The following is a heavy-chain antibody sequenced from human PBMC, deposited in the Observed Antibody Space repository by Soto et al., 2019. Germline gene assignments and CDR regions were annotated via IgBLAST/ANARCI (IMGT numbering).Heavy chain of an antibody. CDR3: ARCPIVGATTKEYYYYYGMDV. D-gene: IGHD1-26*01. CDR1: GYTFTSYG. Sequence: QVQLVQSGAEVKKPGASVKVSCKASGYTFTSYGISWVRQAPGQGLEWMGWISAYNGNTNYAQKLQGRVTMTTDTSTSTAYMELRSLRSDDTAVYYCARCPIVGATTKEYYYYYGMDVWGQGTTVTVSS. J-gene: IGHJ6*02. V-gene: IGHV1-18*01. CDR2: ISAYNGNT.